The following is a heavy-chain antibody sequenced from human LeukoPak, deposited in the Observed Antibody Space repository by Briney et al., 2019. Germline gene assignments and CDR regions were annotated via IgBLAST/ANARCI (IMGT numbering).Heavy chain of an antibody. CDR3: ARDSGSGGP. CDR2: IKPDGSEK. D-gene: IGHD6-19*01. J-gene: IGHJ5*02. V-gene: IGHV3-7*01. CDR1: GFSFRNYW. Sequence: GGSLRLSCAASGFSFRNYWMSWVRQPPGKGLEWVAHIKPDGSEKNYVDSVKGRFTLFRDDAKNSVYLQMNSLRVGDTAVYYCARDSGSGGPWGQGTPVTVSS.